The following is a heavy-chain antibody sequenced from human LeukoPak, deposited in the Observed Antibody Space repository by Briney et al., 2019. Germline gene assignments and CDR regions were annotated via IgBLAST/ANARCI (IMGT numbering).Heavy chain of an antibody. CDR3: ARVCDTYYDFWPTDS. CDR1: GFTFSSYT. CDR2: ISYDGSNK. D-gene: IGHD3-3*01. Sequence: RTGGSRRLSCAASGFTFSSYTMHWVRKAPGKGLEWVAVISYDGSNKYYADSVKGRFTISRDNSKNTLYLQMNSLRAEDTAVYYCARVCDTYYDFWPTDSWGQGTLVTVSS. V-gene: IGHV3-30-3*01. J-gene: IGHJ4*02.